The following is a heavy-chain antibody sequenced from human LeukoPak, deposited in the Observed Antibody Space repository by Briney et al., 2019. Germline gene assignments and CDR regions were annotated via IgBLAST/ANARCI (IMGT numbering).Heavy chain of an antibody. J-gene: IGHJ5*02. CDR1: RFTFTNYD. Sequence: ASVKVSCKDSRFTFTNYDINWVRQATGQGLEWIGWMNPRNGNTGYAQKFQGRVTMTRDTSISTAYMELRSLRSEDTAVYYCVRDGEGVAISVNYWFDPWGQGTLVTVSS. CDR3: VRDGEGVAISVNYWFDP. CDR2: MNPRNGNT. V-gene: IGHV1-8*01. D-gene: IGHD3-10*01.